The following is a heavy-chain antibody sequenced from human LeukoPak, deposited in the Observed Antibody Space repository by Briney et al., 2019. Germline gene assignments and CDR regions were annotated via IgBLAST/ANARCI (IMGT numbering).Heavy chain of an antibody. Sequence: PSETLSLTCAVYGGSFSGYNWSWIRQPPGKGLEWIGEINHSGSTNYNPSLKSRVTISVDTSKNQFSLKLSSVTAADTAVYYCARGKRGYSSSWYDYWGQGTLVTVSS. CDR3: ARGKRGYSSSWYDY. J-gene: IGHJ4*02. D-gene: IGHD6-13*01. CDR1: GGSFSGYN. CDR2: INHSGST. V-gene: IGHV4-34*01.